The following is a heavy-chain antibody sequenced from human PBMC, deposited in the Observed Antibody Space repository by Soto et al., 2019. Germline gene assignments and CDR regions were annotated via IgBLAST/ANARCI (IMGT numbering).Heavy chain of an antibody. D-gene: IGHD3-10*01. CDR3: AHSEVATPGSGSYYNV. J-gene: IGHJ4*02. Sequence: QITLKESGPTLVKPTQTLTLTCTFSGFSLSTSGVGVGWIRQPPGKALEWLALNYWDDDKRYSPSLKSRLTITKDTSKNQVVLTMTNMDPVDTATYYCAHSEVATPGSGSYYNVWGQGTLVTVSS. V-gene: IGHV2-5*02. CDR2: NYWDDDK. CDR1: GFSLSTSGVG.